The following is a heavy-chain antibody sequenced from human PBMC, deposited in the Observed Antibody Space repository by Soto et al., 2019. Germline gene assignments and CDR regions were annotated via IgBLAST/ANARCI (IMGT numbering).Heavy chain of an antibody. CDR1: GGTFSSYA. CDR2: IIPIFGTA. D-gene: IGHD4-17*01. Sequence: SVKVSCKASGGTFSSYAISWVRQAPGQGLEWMGGIIPIFGTANYAQKFQGRVTITADESTSTAYMELSSLRSEDTAVYYCARDDYGKNAFDIWGLGTMVTVSS. CDR3: ARDDYGKNAFDI. J-gene: IGHJ3*02. V-gene: IGHV1-69*13.